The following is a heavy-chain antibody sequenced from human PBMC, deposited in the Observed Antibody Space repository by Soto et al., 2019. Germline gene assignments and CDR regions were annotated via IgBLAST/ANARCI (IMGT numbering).Heavy chain of an antibody. V-gene: IGHV1-24*01. CDR2: FDPEDGET. J-gene: IGHJ4*02. D-gene: IGHD5-12*01. CDR3: VRVVAIPGYPDN. Sequence: ASVKVSCKVSGYTLTELSMHWVRQAPGKGLEWMGGFDPEDGETTYAQKFQGRVTITADESTSTAYMELSSLRSDYTAIYYCVRVVAIPGYPDNWGQGTLVTVSS. CDR1: GYTLTELS.